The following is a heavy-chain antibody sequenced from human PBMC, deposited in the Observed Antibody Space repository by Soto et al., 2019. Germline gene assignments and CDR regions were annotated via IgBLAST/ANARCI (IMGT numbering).Heavy chain of an antibody. CDR3: ARDPDYYGSGPPYYGMDV. V-gene: IGHV4-31*03. J-gene: IGHJ6*02. D-gene: IGHD3-10*01. Sequence: SETLSLTCTVSGGSISSGGYYWSWIRQHPGKGLEWIGYIYYSGSTYYNPSLKSRVTISVDTSKNQFSLKLSSVTAADTAVYYCARDPDYYGSGPPYYGMDVWGQGTTVTVSS. CDR1: GGSISSGGYY. CDR2: IYYSGST.